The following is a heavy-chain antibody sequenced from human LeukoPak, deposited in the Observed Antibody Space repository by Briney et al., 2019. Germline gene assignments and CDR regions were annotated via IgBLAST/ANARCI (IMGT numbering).Heavy chain of an antibody. J-gene: IGHJ6*03. D-gene: IGHD5-12*01. V-gene: IGHV3-30*02. CDR1: GFTFSSYG. CDR3: AKDGGYELYYYYYMDV. Sequence: GGSLRLSCAASGFTFSSYGMHWVRQAPGKGLEWVAFIRYDGSNKYYADSVKGRFTISRDNSKNTLYLQMNSLRAEDTAVYYCAKDGGYELYYYYYMDVWGKGTTVTVSS. CDR2: IRYDGSNK.